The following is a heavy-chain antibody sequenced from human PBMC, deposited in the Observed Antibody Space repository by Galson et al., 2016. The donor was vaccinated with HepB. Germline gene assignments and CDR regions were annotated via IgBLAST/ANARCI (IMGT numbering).Heavy chain of an antibody. CDR3: AKDLLPSGAGREDYFDY. CDR1: GFTFSSYG. D-gene: IGHD6-19*01. J-gene: IGHJ4*02. Sequence: SLRLSCAASGFTFSSYGMHWVRQAPGKGLEWVAVIWYDGNNKYYADSVKGRFTISRDNSEKMLYLQMNSLRAEDTAIYYCAKDLLPSGAGREDYFDYWGQGTLVTVSS. V-gene: IGHV3-33*06. CDR2: IWYDGNNK.